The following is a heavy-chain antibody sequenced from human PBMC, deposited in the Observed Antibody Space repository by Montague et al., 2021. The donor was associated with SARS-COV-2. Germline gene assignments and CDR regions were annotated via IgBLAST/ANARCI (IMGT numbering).Heavy chain of an antibody. CDR1: GGSVSSGSYY. Sequence: SETLSLTCTVSGGSVSSGSYYWSWIRQPPGKGLEWIGYIYNSGSTNYNPSLKSRVTTSVDTSKNQFSLKLSSVTAADTAVYYCARSYSGCYWEVLPPKFWFDPWGQGTLVTVSS. D-gene: IGHD1-26*01. J-gene: IGHJ5*02. CDR3: ARSYSGCYWEVLPPKFWFDP. V-gene: IGHV4-61*01. CDR2: IYNSGST.